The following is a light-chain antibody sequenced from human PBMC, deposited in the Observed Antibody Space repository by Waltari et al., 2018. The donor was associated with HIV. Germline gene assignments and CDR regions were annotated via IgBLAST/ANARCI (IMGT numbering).Light chain of an antibody. CDR3: LQDDSYPLP. V-gene: IGKV1-6*01. CDR2: AAS. J-gene: IGKJ3*01. Sequence: AIQMTQSPSSLSASVGDRVIITCRASQRIGNDLGWYQQKAGKAPKALIYAASRLPSWVPSRFIGSGSGTYFTLTISNLQPEDSATYYCLQDDSYPLPFGPGTTVDV. CDR1: QRIGND.